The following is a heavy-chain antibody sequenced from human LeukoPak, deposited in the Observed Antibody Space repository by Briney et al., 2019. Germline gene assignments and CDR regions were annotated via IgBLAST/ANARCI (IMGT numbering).Heavy chain of an antibody. J-gene: IGHJ4*02. CDR3: ARARQWIVPYYFDY. CDR1: GYSFTSYY. CDR2: INPNSGST. D-gene: IGHD6-19*01. V-gene: IGHV1-46*01. Sequence: ASVKVSCKASGYSFTSYYMHWVRQAPGQGLEWMGIINPNSGSTNYTDNFQGRVTLTSDTSTSTVYMELTSLRSEDTAMYYCARARQWIVPYYFDYWGQGNLVTVSS.